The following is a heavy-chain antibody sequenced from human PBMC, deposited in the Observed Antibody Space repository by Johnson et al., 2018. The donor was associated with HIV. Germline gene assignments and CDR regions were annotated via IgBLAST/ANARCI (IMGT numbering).Heavy chain of an antibody. CDR1: GFTFSSYA. D-gene: IGHD3-9*01. CDR2: ISYDGSNQ. J-gene: IGHJ3*02. Sequence: QVQLVESGGGVVQPGRSLRLSCAASGFTFSSYAMHWVRQAPGKGLEWVAVISYDGSNQYYADSVKGRFTISRDNSKNTVFLQMNSLRPEDTAMYYCARGAGYFDWLSADEGFAFDIWGQGTMVTVSS. CDR3: ARGAGYFDWLSADEGFAFDI. V-gene: IGHV3-30*04.